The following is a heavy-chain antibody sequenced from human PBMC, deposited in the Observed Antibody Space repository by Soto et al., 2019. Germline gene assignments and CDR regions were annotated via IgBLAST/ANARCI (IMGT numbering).Heavy chain of an antibody. J-gene: IGHJ5*02. D-gene: IGHD6-6*01. Sequence: TSETLSLTCTVSGGSISSSSYYWGWIRQPPGKGLEWTGSIYYSGSTYYNPSLKSRVTISVDTSKNQFSLKLSSVTAADTAVYYCARHHIAARLMGWFDPWGQGTLVTVSS. V-gene: IGHV4-39*01. CDR2: IYYSGST. CDR3: ARHHIAARLMGWFDP. CDR1: GGSISSSSYY.